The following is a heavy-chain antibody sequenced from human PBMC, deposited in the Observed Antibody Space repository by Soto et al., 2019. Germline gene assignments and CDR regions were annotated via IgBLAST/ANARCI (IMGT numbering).Heavy chain of an antibody. J-gene: IGHJ3*02. CDR1: GFTFSTYS. V-gene: IGHV3-48*01. CDR3: ARDHRYAFDI. CDR2: FRGSDGTI. Sequence: EVQLVESGGGLVQPGGSLRLSCAASGFTFSTYSMNWVRQAPGEGLEWISYFRGSDGTISYADSVKDRFTIARDNAKNSLYLQMNSLRAEDTAVYYCARDHRYAFDIWGQGTMVTVSS.